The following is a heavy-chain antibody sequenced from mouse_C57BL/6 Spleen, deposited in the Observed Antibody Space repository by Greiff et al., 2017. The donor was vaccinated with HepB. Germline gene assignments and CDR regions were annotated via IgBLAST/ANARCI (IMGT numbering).Heavy chain of an antibody. CDR2: INPGSGGT. CDR1: GYAFTNYL. D-gene: IGHD2-1*01. CDR3: ARGEYYGNFPWFAY. J-gene: IGHJ3*01. Sequence: QVQLQQSGAELVRPGTSVKVSCKASGYAFTNYLIEWVKQRPGQGLEWIGVINPGSGGTNYNEKFKGKATLTADKSSSTAYMQLSSLTSEDSAVYFCARGEYYGNFPWFAYWGQGTLVTVSA. V-gene: IGHV1-54*01.